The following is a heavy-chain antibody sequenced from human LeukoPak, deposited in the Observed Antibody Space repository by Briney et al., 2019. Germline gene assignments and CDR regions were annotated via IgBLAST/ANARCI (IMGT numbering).Heavy chain of an antibody. CDR1: GGSFSGYY. D-gene: IGHD6-19*01. V-gene: IGHV4-34*01. CDR2: INHSGST. CDR3: ARGRIARQWLDY. Sequence: PSETLSLTCAVYGGSFSGYYWSWIRQPPGKGLEWIGEINHSGSTNYNPSLKSRVTIPVDTSKNQFSLQLSSVTAADTAVYYCARGRIARQWLDYWGQGTLVTVSS. J-gene: IGHJ4*02.